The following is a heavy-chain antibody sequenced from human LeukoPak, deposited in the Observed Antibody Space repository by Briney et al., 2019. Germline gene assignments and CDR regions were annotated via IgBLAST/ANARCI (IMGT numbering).Heavy chain of an antibody. CDR3: ARDYGGPTDYGMDV. CDR2: IDTTGDT. Sequence: GGSLRLSCAVSGFTFRRYDMHWVRQATGKGLEWVSAIDTTGDTYYAGSVKGRFTISRENAKNSLYLQMNSLRAGDTAVYYCARDYGGPTDYGMDVWGQGTTVTVSS. V-gene: IGHV3-13*01. J-gene: IGHJ6*02. D-gene: IGHD4-23*01. CDR1: GFTFRRYD.